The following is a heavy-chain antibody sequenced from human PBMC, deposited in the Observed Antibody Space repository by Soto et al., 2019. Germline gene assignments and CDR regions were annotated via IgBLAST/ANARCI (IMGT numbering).Heavy chain of an antibody. CDR3: AREGWQNYDFWSGYYTHYYYYMDV. Sequence: ASVKVSCQASGYTFTSYDINGVRQATGQGLEWMGWMNPNSGNTGYAQKLQGRVTMTRNTSISTAYMELSSLRSEDTAVYYCAREGWQNYDFWSGYYTHYYYYMDVWGKGTTVTVSS. V-gene: IGHV1-8*01. J-gene: IGHJ6*03. CDR2: MNPNSGNT. D-gene: IGHD3-3*01. CDR1: GYTFTSYD.